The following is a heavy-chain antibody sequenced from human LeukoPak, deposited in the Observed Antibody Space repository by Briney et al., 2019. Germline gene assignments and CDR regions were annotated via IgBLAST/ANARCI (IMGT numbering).Heavy chain of an antibody. CDR1: GGSISSSSYH. J-gene: IGHJ5*02. Sequence: SETLSLTCTVSGGSISSSSYHWGWIRQPPGKGLEWIGSISYSGSTYYNPSLKSRVTMSVDTSKNQFSLKLSSVTAADTAVYYCARRVTGYFPNWFDPWGQGTLVTVSS. D-gene: IGHD3-9*01. CDR2: ISYSGST. CDR3: ARRVTGYFPNWFDP. V-gene: IGHV4-39*01.